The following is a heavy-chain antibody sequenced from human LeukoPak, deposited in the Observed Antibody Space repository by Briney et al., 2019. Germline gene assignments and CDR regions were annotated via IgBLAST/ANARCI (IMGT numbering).Heavy chain of an antibody. CDR2: IYHSGST. J-gene: IGHJ4*02. Sequence: PSETLSLTCTVSGGSISSSSYYWGWIRQPPGKGLEWIGSIYHSGSTYYNPSLKGRVTISVDTSKNQFSLKLSSVTAADTAVYYCARQGYCSGGSCSAPELDYWGQGTLVTVSS. V-gene: IGHV4-39*01. CDR1: GGSISSSSYY. D-gene: IGHD2-15*01. CDR3: ARQGYCSGGSCSAPELDY.